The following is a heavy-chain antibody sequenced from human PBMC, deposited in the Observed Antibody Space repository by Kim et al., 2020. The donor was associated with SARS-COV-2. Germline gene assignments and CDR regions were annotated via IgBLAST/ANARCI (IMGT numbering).Heavy chain of an antibody. CDR1: GFTFSSYA. J-gene: IGHJ4*02. Sequence: GGSLRLSCAASGFTFSSYAMSWVRQAPGKGLEWVSAISGSGGSTYYADSVKGRFTISRDNSKNTLYLQMNSLRAEDTAVYYCARAVAGTGFRLDYWGQGTLVTVSS. V-gene: IGHV3-23*01. D-gene: IGHD6-19*01. CDR2: ISGSGGST. CDR3: ARAVAGTGFRLDY.